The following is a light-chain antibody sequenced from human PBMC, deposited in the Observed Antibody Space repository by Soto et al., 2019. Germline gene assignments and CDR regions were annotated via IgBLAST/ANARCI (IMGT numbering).Light chain of an antibody. V-gene: IGLV4-69*01. J-gene: IGLJ2*01. CDR2: VNSDGSH. CDR3: QTWGTDIHVV. CDR1: SGHSSYA. Sequence: QSVLTQSPSASASLGASVKLTCTLSSGHSSYAIAWHQQQPEKGPRYLMKVNSDGSHRKGDGIPDRLSGSSSGAERYLTISSLQSEDEADYYCQTWGTDIHVVFGGGTKVTVL.